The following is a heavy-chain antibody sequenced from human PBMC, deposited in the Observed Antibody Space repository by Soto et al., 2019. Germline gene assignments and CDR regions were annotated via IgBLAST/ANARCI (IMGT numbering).Heavy chain of an antibody. CDR1: GGGNLRDYR. Sequence: QVQLVQSGAEVKDPGSSVKVSCKASGGGNLRDYRTTWVRRAPGQGLEWMGGIIPKLGSANYAQNIQGRVPVTTDESTNNVYMELRSLRSDDTDVYYCARGGDGYTFGAVYWGQGTPVTVSS. D-gene: IGHD2-21*01. V-gene: IGHV1-69*16. CDR3: ARGGDGYTFGAVY. J-gene: IGHJ4*02. CDR2: IIPKLGSA.